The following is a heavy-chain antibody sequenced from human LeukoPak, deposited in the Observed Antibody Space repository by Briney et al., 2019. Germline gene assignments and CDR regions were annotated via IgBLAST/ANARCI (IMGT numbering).Heavy chain of an antibody. CDR1: RISFSSYW. Sequence: GGCLRLSCSAARISFSSYWVSWVRQAPWKGLEWVGNIKQDGSDKYYVDSVRGRFTISRDNAKRSLYLQMNSLRAEDTAVYYCARDGCFWSGYHAFDLWGQGTMVTVSS. V-gene: IGHV3-7*01. CDR3: ARDGCFWSGYHAFDL. CDR2: IKQDGSDK. J-gene: IGHJ3*01. D-gene: IGHD3-3*01.